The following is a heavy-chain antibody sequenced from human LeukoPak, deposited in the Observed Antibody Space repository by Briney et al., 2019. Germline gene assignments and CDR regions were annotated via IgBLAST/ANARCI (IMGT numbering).Heavy chain of an antibody. V-gene: IGHV3-7*01. CDR2: IRQDGSDK. J-gene: IGHJ4*02. CDR1: GFIFSSYW. CDR3: ARDSRFTMRDY. D-gene: IGHD3-22*01. Sequence: GGSLRLSCAASGFIFSSYWMSWVRQAPGKGLEWVANIRQDGSDKSYVDSVKGRFTISRDNAKNSLYLQMNSLRAEDTAVYYCARDSRFTMRDYWGQGTLVTVSS.